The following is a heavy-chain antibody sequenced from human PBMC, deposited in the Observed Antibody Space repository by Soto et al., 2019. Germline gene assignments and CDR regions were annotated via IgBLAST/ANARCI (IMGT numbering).Heavy chain of an antibody. J-gene: IGHJ3*02. CDR1: GYTVTSYY. CDR3: ARETGTYYYDSSGDLDAFDI. CDR2: INPSGGST. D-gene: IGHD3-22*01. V-gene: IGHV1-46*01. Sequence: SVKVSCKASGYTVTSYYMHWVRQAPGQGLEWMGIINPSGGSTSYAQKFQGRVTMTRDTSTSTVYMELSSLRSEDTAVYYCARETGTYYYDSSGDLDAFDISGHEPTVKVSS.